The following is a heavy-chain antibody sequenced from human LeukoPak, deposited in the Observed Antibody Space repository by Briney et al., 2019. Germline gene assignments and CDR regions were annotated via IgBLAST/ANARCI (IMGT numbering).Heavy chain of an antibody. D-gene: IGHD2-2*01. CDR1: GFTFDDYA. J-gene: IGHJ5*02. CDR3: AKAWSPIVVVPAA. CDR2: ISWNSGSI. Sequence: GGSLRLSCAASGFTFDDYAMHWVRQAPGKGLEWVSGISWNSGSIGYADSVKGRFTISRDNAKNSLYLQMNSLRAEDTAVYYCAKAWSPIVVVPAAWGQGTLVTVSS. V-gene: IGHV3-9*01.